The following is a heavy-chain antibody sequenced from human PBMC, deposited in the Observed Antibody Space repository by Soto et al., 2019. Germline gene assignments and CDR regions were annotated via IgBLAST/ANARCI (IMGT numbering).Heavy chain of an antibody. Sequence: PGGSLRLSCAASGFTFSSYAMSWVRQAPGKGLEWVSVISGGGGSIYYADSVKGRFTISRDNSKNTLYLQMSFLRAEDTAVYYCAKYNRGLIAVGAIDYWGQGTLVTVSS. J-gene: IGHJ4*02. V-gene: IGHV3-23*01. CDR3: AKYNRGLIAVGAIDY. CDR1: GFTFSSYA. CDR2: ISGGGGSI. D-gene: IGHD6-19*01.